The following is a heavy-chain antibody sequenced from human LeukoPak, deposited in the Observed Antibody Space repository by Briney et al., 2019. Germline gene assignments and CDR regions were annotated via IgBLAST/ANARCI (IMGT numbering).Heavy chain of an antibody. Sequence: GGSLRLSCSAPGFTFSDYYMTWIRQAPGKGLEWVSYISSSGTNIYYADSVKGRFTISRDNAKNSLYLQMNSLRAEDTAVYYCARGGYILTANWFDPWGQGTLVTVSS. J-gene: IGHJ5*02. D-gene: IGHD3-9*01. CDR1: GFTFSDYY. CDR2: ISSSGTNI. CDR3: ARGGYILTANWFDP. V-gene: IGHV3-11*01.